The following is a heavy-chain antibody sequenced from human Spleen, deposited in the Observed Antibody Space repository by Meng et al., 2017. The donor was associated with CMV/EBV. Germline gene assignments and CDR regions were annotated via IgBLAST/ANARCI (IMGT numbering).Heavy chain of an antibody. D-gene: IGHD3-3*02. V-gene: IGHV3-30*02. CDR2: IRYDGTDK. CDR3: AKIYYQFAMDV. Sequence: LSLTCAASGFTFSSYWMSWVRQAPGKGLEWVSFIRYDGTDKDYADSVKGRFTISRDNSKSTLYLQMNSLRAEDTAVYYCAKIYYQFAMDVWGQGTTVTVSS. CDR1: GFTFSSYW. J-gene: IGHJ6*02.